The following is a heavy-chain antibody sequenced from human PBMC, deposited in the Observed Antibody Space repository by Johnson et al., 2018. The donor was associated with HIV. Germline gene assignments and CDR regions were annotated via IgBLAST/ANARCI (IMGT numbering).Heavy chain of an antibody. D-gene: IGHD6-13*01. V-gene: IGHV3-7*05. CDR1: GFTFSSYW. CDR2: IKQDGSEK. Sequence: VQLVESGGGLVQPGGSLRLSCAASGFTFSSYWMSWVRQAPGKGLEWVANIKQDGSEKYYADSVKGRVTISRDNSKNTLYLQMNSLRAEDTAVYYCAKGGSSNDAFDIWGQGTMVTVSS. CDR3: AKGGSSNDAFDI. J-gene: IGHJ3*02.